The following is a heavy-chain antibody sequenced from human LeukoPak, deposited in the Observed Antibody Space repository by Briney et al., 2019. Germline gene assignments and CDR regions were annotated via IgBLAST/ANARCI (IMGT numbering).Heavy chain of an antibody. V-gene: IGHV3-33*06. Sequence: GGSLRLSCAAFGFTFSSYGMHWVRQAPGKGLEWVAVIWYDGSNKYYADSVKGRFTISRDNSKDTLYLQMNSLRAEDTAVYYCAKDRLYYDFWSGCDYWGQGTLVTVSS. D-gene: IGHD3-3*01. CDR1: GFTFSSYG. CDR3: AKDRLYYDFWSGCDY. J-gene: IGHJ4*02. CDR2: IWYDGSNK.